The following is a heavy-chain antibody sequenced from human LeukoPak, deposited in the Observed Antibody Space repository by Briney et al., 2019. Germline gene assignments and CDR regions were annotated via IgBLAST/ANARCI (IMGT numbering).Heavy chain of an antibody. CDR2: ITGGGGNT. J-gene: IGHJ4*02. CDR1: GFTFSNYA. D-gene: IGHD3-9*01. Sequence: GGSLRLSCAASGFTFSNYAMSWVRQAPGKGLEWVSAITGGGGNTYYADSVKGRFTTSRDNSKNTVFLQMNSLRAEDTAVYYCAKWGDYDVLTGYYVSDYWGQGTLVTVSS. CDR3: AKWGDYDVLTGYYVSDY. V-gene: IGHV3-23*01.